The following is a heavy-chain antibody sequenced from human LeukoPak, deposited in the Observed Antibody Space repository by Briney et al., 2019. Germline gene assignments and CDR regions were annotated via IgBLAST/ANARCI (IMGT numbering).Heavy chain of an antibody. CDR1: GFTFDSYA. V-gene: IGHV3-74*01. CDR2: INSDGSST. Sequence: QAGGSLRLSCAASGFTFDSYAMSWVRQAPGKGLEWVSGINSDGSSTSYADSVKGRFIISRDNAKNTLFLQMNSLRAEDTAVYYCARGPGAFDIWGQGTMVTVSS. CDR3: ARGPGAFDI. D-gene: IGHD2-2*01. J-gene: IGHJ3*02.